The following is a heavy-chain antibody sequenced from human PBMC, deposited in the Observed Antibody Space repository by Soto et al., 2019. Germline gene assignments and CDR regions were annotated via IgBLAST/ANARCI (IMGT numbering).Heavy chain of an antibody. CDR1: GFTFISYS. Sequence: PGGSLRLSGAASGFTFISYSRNWVRHAPWKWLEWVSYISSSSITIYYADSVKGRFTISRDNAKNSLYLQMNSLRDEDTAVYYCASIPYGDYDAFDIWGQGKMVAVSS. J-gene: IGHJ3*02. V-gene: IGHV3-48*02. CDR3: ASIPYGDYDAFDI. CDR2: ISSSSITI. D-gene: IGHD4-17*01.